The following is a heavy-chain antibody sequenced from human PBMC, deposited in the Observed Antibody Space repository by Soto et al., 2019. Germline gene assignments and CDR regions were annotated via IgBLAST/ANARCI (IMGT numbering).Heavy chain of an antibody. CDR1: GDSVSSNSAA. CDR2: TYYRSKWYN. J-gene: IGHJ5*02. CDR3: GSESSDESTFRFGP. V-gene: IGHV6-1*01. Sequence: SQTLSLTCAISGDSVSSNSAAWNWIRQSPSRGLEWLGRTYYRSKWYNDYAVSVKSRITINPDTSKNQFSLQLNSVTPEDTAVDYCGSESSDESTFRFGPWGQGSLVTVSS. D-gene: IGHD2-15*01.